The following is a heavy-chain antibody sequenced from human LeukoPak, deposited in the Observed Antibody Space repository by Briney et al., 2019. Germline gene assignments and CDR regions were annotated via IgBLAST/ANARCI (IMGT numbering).Heavy chain of an antibody. CDR2: IYYSGST. D-gene: IGHD5-18*01. CDR1: GGSFSGYY. J-gene: IGHJ4*02. Sequence: SETLSLTCAVYGGSFSGYYWSWIRQPPGKGLEWIGSIYYSGSTYYNPSLKSRVTISVDTSKNQFSLKLSSVTAADTAVYYCARRPYSYGPYYFDYWGQGTLVTVSS. V-gene: IGHV4-34*01. CDR3: ARRPYSYGPYYFDY.